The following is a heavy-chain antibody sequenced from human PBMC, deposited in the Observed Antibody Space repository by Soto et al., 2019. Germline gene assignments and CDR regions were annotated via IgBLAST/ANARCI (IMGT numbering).Heavy chain of an antibody. CDR1: GYTFTSYG. Sequence: GASVKVSCKASGYTFTSYGISWVRQAPGQGLEWMGWISAYNGNTNYAQKLQGRVTMTTDTSTSTAYMELRSLRSDDTAVYYCARVDSSSWYWVLNNLWYYGMDVWGQGTTVTVYS. J-gene: IGHJ6*02. V-gene: IGHV1-18*01. D-gene: IGHD6-13*01. CDR3: ARVDSSSWYWVLNNLWYYGMDV. CDR2: ISAYNGNT.